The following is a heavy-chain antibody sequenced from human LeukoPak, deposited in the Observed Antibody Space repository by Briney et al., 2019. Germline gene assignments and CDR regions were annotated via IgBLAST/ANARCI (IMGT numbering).Heavy chain of an antibody. D-gene: IGHD2-2*02. V-gene: IGHV3-48*01. CDR1: GFTFSSYS. CDR2: ISSSSSTI. J-gene: IGHJ4*02. Sequence: GGSLRLSCAASGFTFSSYSMNWVRQAPGKGLEWVSYISSSSSTIYYADSVKGRFTIPRDNAKNSLYLQMNSLRAEDTAVYYCARGPGGYCSSTSCYKGAYWGQGTLVTVSS. CDR3: ARGPGGYCSSTSCYKGAY.